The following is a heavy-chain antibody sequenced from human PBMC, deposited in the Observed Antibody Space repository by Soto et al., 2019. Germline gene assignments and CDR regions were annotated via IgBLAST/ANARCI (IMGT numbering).Heavy chain of an antibody. CDR2: IDPSDSYT. J-gene: IGHJ4*02. Sequence: GESLKISCQGSGYSFTNYWISWVRQMPGKGLEWMGRIDPSDSYTNYSPSFQGHVTISVDKSISSAYLQWSGLKASDTAMYYCAIQLWRPDSGYFDNWGQGTLVTVSS. D-gene: IGHD3-10*01. CDR1: GYSFTNYW. CDR3: AIQLWRPDSGYFDN. V-gene: IGHV5-10-1*01.